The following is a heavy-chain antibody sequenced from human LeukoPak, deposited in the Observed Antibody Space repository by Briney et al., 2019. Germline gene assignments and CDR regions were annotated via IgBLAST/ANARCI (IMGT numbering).Heavy chain of an antibody. D-gene: IGHD6-13*01. J-gene: IGHJ4*02. Sequence: ASVKVSCKASGYTFTSYYMHWVRQAPGQGLEWMGIINPSGGSTSYAQKFQGRVTMTRDTSTSTVYMELSSLRSGDTAVYYCASAIAAASHFDYWGQGTLVTVSS. CDR1: GYTFTSYY. V-gene: IGHV1-46*03. CDR2: INPSGGST. CDR3: ASAIAAASHFDY.